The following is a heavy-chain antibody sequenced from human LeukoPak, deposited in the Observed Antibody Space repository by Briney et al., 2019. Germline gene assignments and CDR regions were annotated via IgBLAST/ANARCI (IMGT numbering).Heavy chain of an antibody. CDR2: FDPEDGEA. CDR1: GYTLSDSS. D-gene: IGHD6-19*01. CDR3: ATGRITVTASFDY. V-gene: IGHV1-24*01. J-gene: IGHJ4*02. Sequence: GASVKVSCKVSGYTLSDSSMHWVRQAPGKGLEWMGGFDPEDGEAIYAQKFQGRVTMTEDTSTDTAYMKLSSLRSEDTAVYYCATGRITVTASFDYWGQGTLVTVSS.